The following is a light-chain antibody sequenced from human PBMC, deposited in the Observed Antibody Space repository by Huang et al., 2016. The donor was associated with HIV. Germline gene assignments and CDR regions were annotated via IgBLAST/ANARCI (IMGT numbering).Light chain of an antibody. V-gene: IGKV2-28*01. CDR2: LGS. CDR1: QSLLDSNGFNY. Sequence: DIVMTQSPFSPPVTPGEPASISCRSNQSLLDSNGFNYLDWYLQKPGQSPPLLIFLGSNRASGVPDSFSGSGSGTDFKLKISRVEADDVGVYYCMQALQSPYTFGQGTKLEIK. CDR3: MQALQSPYT. J-gene: IGKJ2*01.